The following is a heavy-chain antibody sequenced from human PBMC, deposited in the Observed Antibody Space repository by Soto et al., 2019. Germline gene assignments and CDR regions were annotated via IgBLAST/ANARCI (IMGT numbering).Heavy chain of an antibody. Sequence: SETLSLTCTVSGGSISSYYWSWIRQPPGKGLEWIGYIYYSGSTNYNPSLKSRVTISVDTSKNQFSLKLSSVTAADTAVYYCARYSRSSGHTWFDPWGQGTLVTVSS. D-gene: IGHD6-6*01. J-gene: IGHJ5*02. CDR2: IYYSGST. V-gene: IGHV4-59*01. CDR1: GGSISSYY. CDR3: ARYSRSSGHTWFDP.